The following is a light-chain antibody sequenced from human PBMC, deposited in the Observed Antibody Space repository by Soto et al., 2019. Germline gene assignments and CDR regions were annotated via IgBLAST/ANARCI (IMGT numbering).Light chain of an antibody. Sequence: EIVRTQSPATLSVSPGERATLSCRAGQSISSDLAWYQQKAGQAPRLLIFRASTRATGIPASFSGSGSGTDFTLPISSLQSEDFAVYYCQHFKPWPLTFGEGTTVEI. V-gene: IGKV3-15*01. J-gene: IGKJ4*01. CDR2: RAS. CDR1: QSISSD. CDR3: QHFKPWPLT.